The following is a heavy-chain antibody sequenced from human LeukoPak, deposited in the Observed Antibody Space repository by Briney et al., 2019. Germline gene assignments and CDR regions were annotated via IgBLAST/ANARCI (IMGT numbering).Heavy chain of an antibody. CDR2: IYYSGST. CDR1: GGSISSSSYY. D-gene: IGHD6-19*01. Sequence: PSETLSLTCTVSGGSISSSSYYWGWIRQPPGKGLEWIGSIYYSGSTYYNSSLKSRVTISVDTSKNQFSLKLSSVTAADTAVYYCARDRGTAVAGTLYYWGQGTLVTVSS. J-gene: IGHJ4*02. CDR3: ARDRGTAVAGTLYY. V-gene: IGHV4-39*07.